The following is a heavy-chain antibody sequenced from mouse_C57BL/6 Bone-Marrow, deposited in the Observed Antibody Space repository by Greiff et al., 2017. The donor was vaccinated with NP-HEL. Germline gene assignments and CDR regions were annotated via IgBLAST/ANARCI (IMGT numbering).Heavy chain of an antibody. CDR3: TGCTTVVAPGFAY. J-gene: IGHJ3*01. V-gene: IGHV1-15*01. D-gene: IGHD1-1*01. CDR1: GYTFTDYE. CDR2: IAPETGGT. Sequence: VQLQQSGAELVRPGASVTLSCKASGYTFTDYEMHWVKQTPVHGLEWIGAIAPETGGTAYNQKFKGKATLTADKSSSTAYLELRSLTSEDSAVYYYTGCTTVVAPGFAYWGQGTLVTVSA.